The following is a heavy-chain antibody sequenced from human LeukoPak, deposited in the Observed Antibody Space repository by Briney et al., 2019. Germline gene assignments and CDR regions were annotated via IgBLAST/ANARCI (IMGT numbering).Heavy chain of an antibody. V-gene: IGHV3-21*01. Sequence: GGSLRLSCAASGFTFSIFNMNWVRQAPGKGLEWVSSISSSSSYIYYADSVKGRFTISRDNAKNSLYLQMNSLRAEDTAVYYCARNYGGNSGWDYWGQGTLVTVSS. J-gene: IGHJ4*02. D-gene: IGHD4-23*01. CDR3: ARNYGGNSGWDY. CDR2: ISSSSSYI. CDR1: GFTFSIFN.